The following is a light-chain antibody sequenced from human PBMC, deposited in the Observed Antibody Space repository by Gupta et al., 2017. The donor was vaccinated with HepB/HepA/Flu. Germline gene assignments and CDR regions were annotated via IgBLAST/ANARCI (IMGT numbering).Light chain of an antibody. V-gene: IGLV1-44*01. CDR2: NNS. CDR3: ATWDDSLNGQV. CDR1: SSNIGGNT. J-gene: IGLJ1*01. Sequence: QSVLTQPPSASGTPGQSGTISCSGSSSNIGGNTVNWYQQLPGTAPKLLIYNNSQRPSGVPDRFSGSKSGTSASLAISGLQSEDEADYYCATWDDSLNGQVFGTGTKVTVL.